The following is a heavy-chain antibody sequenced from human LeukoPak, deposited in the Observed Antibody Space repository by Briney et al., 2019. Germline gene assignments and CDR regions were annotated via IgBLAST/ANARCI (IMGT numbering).Heavy chain of an antibody. V-gene: IGHV3-66*01. CDR2: IYSGGST. CDR3: ARDGFSGSGSLSYGMDV. J-gene: IGHJ6*02. D-gene: IGHD3-22*01. Sequence: PGGSLRLSCAASGFTVSSNYMSWVRQAPGKGLEWVSVIYSGGSTYYADSVKGRFTISRDNSKNTLYLQMNSLRAEDTAVYYCARDGFSGSGSLSYGMDVWGQGTTVTVSS. CDR1: GFTVSSNY.